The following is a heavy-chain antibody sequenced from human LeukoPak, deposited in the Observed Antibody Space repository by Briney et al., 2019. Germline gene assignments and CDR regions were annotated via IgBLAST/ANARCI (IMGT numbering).Heavy chain of an antibody. V-gene: IGHV1-24*01. CDR3: TTLSWFDP. J-gene: IGHJ5*02. CDR2: FDPEDGER. D-gene: IGHD2/OR15-2a*01. Sequence: ASVKVSCNVSGYTLTAFSMHWVRQAPGKGLEWMGGFDPEDGERLYAQKFQGRVTMTEDRSTGTAYMELISLRSEDTAVYYCTTLSWFDPWGQGTLVTVSS. CDR1: GYTLTAFS.